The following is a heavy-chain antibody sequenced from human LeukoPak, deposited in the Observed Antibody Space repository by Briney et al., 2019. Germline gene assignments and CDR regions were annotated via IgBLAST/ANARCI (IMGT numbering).Heavy chain of an antibody. CDR2: INAGNGNT. V-gene: IGHV1-3*01. J-gene: IGHJ6*02. CDR3: AAGVNAYYYYYYGMDV. D-gene: IGHD7-27*01. Sequence: GASVKVSCKASGYTFTSYAMHWVRQAPGQRLEWMGWINAGNGNTKYSQKFQGRVTITRDTSASTAYMELSSLRSEDTAVYYCAAGVNAYYYYYYGMDVWGQGTTVTVSS. CDR1: GYTFTSYA.